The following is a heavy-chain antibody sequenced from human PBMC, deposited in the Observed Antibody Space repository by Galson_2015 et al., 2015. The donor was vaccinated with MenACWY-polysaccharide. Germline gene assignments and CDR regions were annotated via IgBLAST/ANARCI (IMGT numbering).Heavy chain of an antibody. CDR2: IIPILGIA. J-gene: IGHJ3*02. Sequence: SVKVSCKASGGTFSSYAISWVRQAPGQGLEWMGRIIPILGIANYAQKFQGRVTITADKSTSTAYMELSSLRSEDTAVYYCARDLPCDIVVVVAAYTPKAFDIWGQGSMVTVSS. D-gene: IGHD2-15*01. CDR3: ARDLPCDIVVVVAAYTPKAFDI. V-gene: IGHV1-69*04. CDR1: GGTFSSYA.